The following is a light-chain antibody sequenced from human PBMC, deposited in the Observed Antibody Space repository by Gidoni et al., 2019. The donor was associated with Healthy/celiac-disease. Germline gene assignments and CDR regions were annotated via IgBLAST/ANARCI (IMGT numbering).Light chain of an antibody. J-gene: IGKJ4*01. V-gene: IGKV3-15*01. CDR3: QQYNNWPLT. CDR1: QSVSSN. Sequence: VMTQSPATLSVSPGERATLSCRASQSVSSNLAWYQQKPGQAPRLLIYGASTRATGIPARFSGSGSGTEFTLTISSLQSEDFAVYYCQQYNNWPLTFGGGTKVEIK. CDR2: GAS.